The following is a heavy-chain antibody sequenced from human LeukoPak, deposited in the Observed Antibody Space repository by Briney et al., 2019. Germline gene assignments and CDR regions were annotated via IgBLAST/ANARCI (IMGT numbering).Heavy chain of an antibody. Sequence: GGSLRLSCAASAFTFNTNPMAWVRQAPGKGLEWVSLISDSGGRTYYADSVKGRFTISRDNSKNTLSLQMSSLRVEDTAIYYCAKERQTTTAFDSWGQGTLVTVSS. CDR3: AKERQTTTAFDS. D-gene: IGHD4-17*01. V-gene: IGHV3-23*01. CDR2: ISDSGGRT. CDR1: AFTFNTNP. J-gene: IGHJ4*02.